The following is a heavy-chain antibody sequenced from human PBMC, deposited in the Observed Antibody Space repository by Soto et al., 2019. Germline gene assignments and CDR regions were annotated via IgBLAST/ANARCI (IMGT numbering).Heavy chain of an antibody. V-gene: IGHV3-23*01. CDR3: AKATRVQVIGAHSYALDL. J-gene: IGHJ5*02. Sequence: EVQLLESGGGLVQPGGSLRLSCAASGFTFTNYGMNWVRDSPGKGLEWVASVIGTGIDTYHAASVKGRFTISRDNSRNTMYLEMNRLRAEDTAMYHCAKATRVQVIGAHSYALDLWGQGILVTVS. CDR2: VIGTGIDT. CDR1: GFTFTNYG. D-gene: IGHD3-10*01.